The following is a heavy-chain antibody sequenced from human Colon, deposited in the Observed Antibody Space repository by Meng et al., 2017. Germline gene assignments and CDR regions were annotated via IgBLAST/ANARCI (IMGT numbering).Heavy chain of an antibody. J-gene: IGHJ5*02. V-gene: IGHV1-69*01. D-gene: IGHD3-3*01. CDR3: ARDLES. Sequence: QVELVQFGGEVKKPGSSWRVSCKASGGIFSSYAISWVRQAPGQGLEWMGGIVPMFGTPNYAQKFQGRVTIAADESTTTSFMELSSLRFEDTATYYCARDLESWGQGTLVTVSS. CDR1: GGIFSSYA. CDR2: IVPMFGTP.